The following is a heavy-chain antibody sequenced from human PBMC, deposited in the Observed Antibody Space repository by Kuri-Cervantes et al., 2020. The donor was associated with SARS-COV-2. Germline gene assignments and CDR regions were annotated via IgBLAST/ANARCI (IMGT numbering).Heavy chain of an antibody. V-gene: IGHV4-39*01. CDR1: GGSISSSSYY. CDR2: IYYSGTN. J-gene: IGHJ6*02. D-gene: IGHD1-26*01. CDR3: TRLELGPKGFYYYGPDV. Sequence: GSLRLSCTVSGGSISSSSYYWGWIRQPPGKGLEWIGSIYYSGTNYPNPSLKSRVIISVGASQRQFSLNLTSVTAADTATYYCTRLELGPKGFYYYGPDVWGQGTTVTVSS.